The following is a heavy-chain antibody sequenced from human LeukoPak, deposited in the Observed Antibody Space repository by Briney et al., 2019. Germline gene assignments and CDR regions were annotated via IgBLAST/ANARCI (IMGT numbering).Heavy chain of an antibody. CDR3: ARGPFVLRYFDWLVDY. CDR2: INPNSGGT. V-gene: IGHV1-2*02. Sequence: GASVKVSCKASGYTFTGYYMHWVRQAPGQGLEWMGWINPNSGGTNYAQKFQGRVTMTRDTSISTAYMELSRLRSDDTAVYYCARGPFVLRYFDWLVDYWGQGTLVTVSS. D-gene: IGHD3-9*01. J-gene: IGHJ4*02. CDR1: GYTFTGYY.